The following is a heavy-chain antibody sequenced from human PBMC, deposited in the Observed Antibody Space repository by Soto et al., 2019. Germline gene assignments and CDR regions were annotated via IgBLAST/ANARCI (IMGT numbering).Heavy chain of an antibody. CDR1: GYTFTSYG. CDR2: ISAYNGNT. Sequence: GASVKVSCKASGYTFTSYGISWVRQAPGQGLEWMGRISAYNGNTNYAQKLQGRVTMTTDASTSTAYMELRSLRSDDTAVYYCARVGYCSSTSCYRTGYYYYGMDVWGQGTTVTVSS. CDR3: ARVGYCSSTSCYRTGYYYYGMDV. V-gene: IGHV1-18*04. D-gene: IGHD2-2*01. J-gene: IGHJ6*02.